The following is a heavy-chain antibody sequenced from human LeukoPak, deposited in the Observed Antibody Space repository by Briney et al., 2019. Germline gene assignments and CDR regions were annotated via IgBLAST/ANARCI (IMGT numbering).Heavy chain of an antibody. V-gene: IGHV3-23*01. Sequence: GGTLRLSCEASGFTFSSYGMRWVRQAPGKGLEWVSAISGSGGSTYYADSVKGRFTISRDNSKNTLYLQMHSLRAEDTAVYYCAKESLRVVPSATFDYWGQGTLVTVPS. CDR3: AKESLRVVPSATFDY. D-gene: IGHD2-2*01. CDR2: ISGSGGST. CDR1: GFTFSSYG. J-gene: IGHJ4*02.